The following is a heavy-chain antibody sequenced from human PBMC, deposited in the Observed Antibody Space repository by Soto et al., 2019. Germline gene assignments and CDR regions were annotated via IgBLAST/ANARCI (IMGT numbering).Heavy chain of an antibody. V-gene: IGHV1-46*01. J-gene: IGHJ6*02. CDR3: AKDEVGAVYYYYYGMDV. CDR1: GYTFTSYY. D-gene: IGHD1-26*01. Sequence: ASVTVSCKASGYTFTSYYMHWVRQAPGQGLEWMGIINPSGGSTGYAQKFQGRVTMTRDTSTSTVYMELSSLRSEDTAVYYCAKDEVGAVYYYYYGMDVWGQGTTVTVSS. CDR2: INPSGGST.